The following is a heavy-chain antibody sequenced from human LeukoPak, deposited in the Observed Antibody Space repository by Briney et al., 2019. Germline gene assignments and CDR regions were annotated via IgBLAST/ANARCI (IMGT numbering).Heavy chain of an antibody. V-gene: IGHV3-33*01. CDR3: ARANYGDPNGGFDY. D-gene: IGHD4-17*01. Sequence: GGSLRLSCAASGFTFSSYGMHWVRQAPGKGLEWVAVIWYDGSNKHYADSVKGRFTISRDNSKNTLYLQMNSLRAEDTAVYYCARANYGDPNGGFDYWGQGTLVTVSS. J-gene: IGHJ4*02. CDR2: IWYDGSNK. CDR1: GFTFSSYG.